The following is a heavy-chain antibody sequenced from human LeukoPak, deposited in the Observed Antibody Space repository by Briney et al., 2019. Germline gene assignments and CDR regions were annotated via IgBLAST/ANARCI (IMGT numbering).Heavy chain of an antibody. D-gene: IGHD6-6*01. CDR2: ISGSGGST. CDR3: ARREGYYYYMDV. Sequence: GGSLRLSCAASGFTFSSYPMSWVRQAPGKGLEWVSVISGSGGSTYYADSVKGRFTISRDNSKNTLYLQMNSLRAEDTAVYYCARREGYYYYMDVWGKGTTVTVSS. CDR1: GFTFSSYP. V-gene: IGHV3-23*01. J-gene: IGHJ6*03.